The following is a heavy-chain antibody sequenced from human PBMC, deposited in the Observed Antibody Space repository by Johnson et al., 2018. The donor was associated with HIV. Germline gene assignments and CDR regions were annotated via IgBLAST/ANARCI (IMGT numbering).Heavy chain of an antibody. V-gene: IGHV3-7*04. CDR3: ARVRGLIAFDI. CDR2: INQDEGEK. J-gene: IGHJ3*02. Sequence: VQLVESGGGLVQPGGSLRPSCAASGFTFSSHWMSWVRQAPGKGLEWVASINQDEGEKYYVDSVKGRFTISRDNAKNSLYLQMNSLRAEDTAVYYCARVRGLIAFDIWGQGTMVTVSS. CDR1: GFTFSSHW.